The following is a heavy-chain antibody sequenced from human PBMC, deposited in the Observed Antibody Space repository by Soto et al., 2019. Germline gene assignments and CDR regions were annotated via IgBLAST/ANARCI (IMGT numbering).Heavy chain of an antibody. CDR1: GFTFSNAW. CDR2: IKSKTDGGTT. J-gene: IGHJ4*02. V-gene: IGHV3-15*01. CDR3: TTSSPAYYDILTGYYHFDY. D-gene: IGHD3-9*01. Sequence: EVQLVESGGGLVKPGGSLRLSCAASGFTFSNAWMSWVRQAPGQGLEWVGRIKSKTDGGTTDYAAPVKGRFTISRDDSKNTLYLQMNSLKTADTAVYYCTTSSPAYYDILTGYYHFDYWGQGTLVTVSS.